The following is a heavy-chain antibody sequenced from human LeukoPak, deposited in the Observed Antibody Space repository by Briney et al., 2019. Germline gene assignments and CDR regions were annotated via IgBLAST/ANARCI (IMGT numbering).Heavy chain of an antibody. CDR1: GFTFGTYA. Sequence: GGSLRLSCSASGFTFGTYAMTWVRQAPGKGLEWVSTITSDGRTYYPDSVKGRFTISRDNAKNSLYLQMNSLRDEDTAVYYCAREAGYDFWSGYYLDAFDIWGQGTMVTVSS. CDR3: AREAGYDFWSGYYLDAFDI. J-gene: IGHJ3*02. D-gene: IGHD3-3*01. V-gene: IGHV3-23*01. CDR2: ITSDGRT.